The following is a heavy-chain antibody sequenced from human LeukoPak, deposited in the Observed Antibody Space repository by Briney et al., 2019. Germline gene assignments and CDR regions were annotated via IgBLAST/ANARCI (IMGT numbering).Heavy chain of an antibody. J-gene: IGHJ3*02. CDR3: ARRSGSFAAFDI. CDR1: GGSISSSNW. D-gene: IGHD3-3*01. V-gene: IGHV4-4*02. CDR2: IYHSGST. Sequence: PSGTLSLTCAVSGGSISSSNWWSWVRQPPGKGLEWIGEIYHSGSTNYNPSLKSRVTISVDTSKNQFSLKLSSVTAADTAVYYCARRSGSFAAFDIWGQGTMVTVSS.